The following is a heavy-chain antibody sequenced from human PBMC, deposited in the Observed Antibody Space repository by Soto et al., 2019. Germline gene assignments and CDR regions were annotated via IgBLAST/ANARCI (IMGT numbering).Heavy chain of an antibody. J-gene: IGHJ5*02. CDR3: AHKWGSSSAVHP. CDR1: GFSLSTSGVG. CDR2: IYWDDDK. V-gene: IGHV2-5*02. Sequence: QITLKESGPTLVKPTQTLTLTCTCSGFSLSTSGVGVGWIRQPPGKALEWLALIYWDDDKRYSPSLKSRLTITKDTSKTQVVLTMTDMEPVDTGTYYCAHKWGSSSAVHPWGQGTLVTVSS. D-gene: IGHD6-6*01.